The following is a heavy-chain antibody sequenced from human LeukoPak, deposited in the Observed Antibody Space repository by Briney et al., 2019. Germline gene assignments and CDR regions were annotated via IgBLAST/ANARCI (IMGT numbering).Heavy chain of an antibody. D-gene: IGHD3-10*01. CDR1: GFTFNSYW. CDR2: TKQDGNEK. J-gene: IGHJ4*02. V-gene: IGHV3-7*04. CDR3: ARSMTGSGSYYPYFDY. Sequence: GGSLRLSCAASGFTFNSYWMSWVRQAPGKGLEWVANTKQDGNEKYYVDSVAGRFIISRDNAKTSLYLQMNSLRAEDTAVYYCARSMTGSGSYYPYFDYWGQGTLVTVSS.